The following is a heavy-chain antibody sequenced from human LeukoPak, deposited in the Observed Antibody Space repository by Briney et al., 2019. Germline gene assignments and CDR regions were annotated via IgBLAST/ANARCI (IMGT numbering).Heavy chain of an antibody. V-gene: IGHV3-30-3*01. CDR1: GFTFSSYA. D-gene: IGHD4-17*01. CDR3: ANAYGDYVPFDY. Sequence: GRSLRLSCAASGFTFSSYAMHWVRQAPGKGLEWVAVISYDGSNKYYADSVKGRFTISRDNSKNTLYLQMNSLRAEDTAVYYCANAYGDYVPFDYWGQGTLVTVSS. J-gene: IGHJ4*02. CDR2: ISYDGSNK.